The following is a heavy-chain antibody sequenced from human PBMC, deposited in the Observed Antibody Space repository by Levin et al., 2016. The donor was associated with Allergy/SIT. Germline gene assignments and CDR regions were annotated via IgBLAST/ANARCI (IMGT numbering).Heavy chain of an antibody. Sequence: GGSLRLSCATSGFTFSSYAMSWVRQAPGKGLEWVSAISGTGGTTYYADSVKGRFTISRDSSKNTLYLQMNTLRAEDTALYYCATDSGNEPYWGQGTLVTVSS. CDR3: ATDSGNEPY. V-gene: IGHV3-23*01. D-gene: IGHD5-12*01. J-gene: IGHJ4*02. CDR2: ISGTGGTT. CDR1: GFTFSSYA.